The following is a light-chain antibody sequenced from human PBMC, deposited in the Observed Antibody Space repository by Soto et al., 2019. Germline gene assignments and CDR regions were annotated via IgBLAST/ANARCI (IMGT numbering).Light chain of an antibody. CDR1: QALLRSNGYNY. CDR3: MQTVQTPIT. J-gene: IGKJ5*01. V-gene: IGKV2-28*01. Sequence: DIVMTQSPLSLTVPPGDPASISFMPSQALLRSNGYNYFNWYLQRPGQSPHLLIYGGSNVAPGVPDRFSGSGSGTDFTLRISRVEADDVGVYYCMQTVQTPITFGQGTRLEN. CDR2: GGS.